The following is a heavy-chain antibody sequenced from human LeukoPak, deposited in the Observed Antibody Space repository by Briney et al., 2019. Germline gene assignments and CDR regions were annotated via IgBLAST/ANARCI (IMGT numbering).Heavy chain of an antibody. CDR1: GFTLSTYR. D-gene: IGHD5-24*01. V-gene: IGHV3-48*04. CDR2: ISTSSSTI. J-gene: IGHJ4*02. Sequence: HPGGSLRLSCVASGFTLSTYRMNWVRQAPGKGLEWVSYISTSSSTIYYADSVKGRFTISRDNAKNSLYLQMNSLRAEDTAIYYCTRVGYIDEGIDYWGQGTLVTVSS. CDR3: TRVGYIDEGIDY.